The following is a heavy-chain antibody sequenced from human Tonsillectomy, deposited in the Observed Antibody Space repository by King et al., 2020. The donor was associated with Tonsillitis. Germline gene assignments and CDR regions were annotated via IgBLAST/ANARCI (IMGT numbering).Heavy chain of an antibody. CDR2: ISGDGGRT. CDR3: ARDLGGATLDYLDY. D-gene: IGHD1-26*01. V-gene: IGHV3-64*01. J-gene: IGHJ4*02. Sequence: VQLVESGGGLVQPGGSLRLSCAASGFTFSTYAMHWVRQAPGKGLEYVSAISGDGGRTYYATSVKGRFTISRDNSKNTLYLQMGSLRAEDMGVYYCARDLGGATLDYLDYWGQGTLVTVSS. CDR1: GFTFSTYA.